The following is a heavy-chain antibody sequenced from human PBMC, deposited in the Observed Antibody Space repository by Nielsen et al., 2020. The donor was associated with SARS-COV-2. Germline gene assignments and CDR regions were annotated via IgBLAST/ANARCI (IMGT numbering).Heavy chain of an antibody. CDR2: ISWNSGSI. V-gene: IGHV3-23*01. D-gene: IGHD1-1*01. J-gene: IGHJ3*01. Sequence: GESLKISCAASGFTFSSYAMSWVRQAPGKGLEWVSGISWNSGSIGYADSVKGRFTISRDNSKNTVFFEMNSLRAEDTAAYYCARDGTGNGAYDLWGQGTMVTVSS. CDR3: ARDGTGNGAYDL. CDR1: GFTFSSYA.